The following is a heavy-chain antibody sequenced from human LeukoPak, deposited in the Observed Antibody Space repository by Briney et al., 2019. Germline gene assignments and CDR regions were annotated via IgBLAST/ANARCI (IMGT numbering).Heavy chain of an antibody. CDR3: ARCVVVVAAIRGWLTPRGSDWFDP. D-gene: IGHD2-15*01. CDR1: GGSISSYY. V-gene: IGHV4-4*07. Sequence: PSETLSLTCTVSGGSISSYYWSWIRQPAGKGLEWIGRIYTSGSTNYNPSLKSRVTISVDTSKNQFSLKLSSVTAADTAVYYCARCVVVVAAIRGWLTPRGSDWFDPWGQGTLVTVSS. J-gene: IGHJ5*02. CDR2: IYTSGST.